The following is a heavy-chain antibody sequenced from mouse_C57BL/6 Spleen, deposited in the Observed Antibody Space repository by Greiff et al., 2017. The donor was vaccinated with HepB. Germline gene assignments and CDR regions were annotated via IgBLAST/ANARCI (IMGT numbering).Heavy chain of an antibody. V-gene: IGHV5-9-1*02. Sequence: EVKLMESGEGLVKPGGSLKLSCAASGFTFSSYAMSWVRQTPEKRLEWVAYISSGGDYIYYADTVKGRFTISRDNARNTLYLQMSSLKSEDTAMYYCTRDAIYYDYEGYFDVWGTGTTVTVSS. CDR1: GFTFSSYA. CDR3: TRDAIYYDYEGYFDV. D-gene: IGHD2-4*01. J-gene: IGHJ1*03. CDR2: ISSGGDYI.